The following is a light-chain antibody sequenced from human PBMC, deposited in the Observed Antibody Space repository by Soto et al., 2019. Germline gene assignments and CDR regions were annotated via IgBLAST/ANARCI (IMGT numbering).Light chain of an antibody. CDR1: QSISSY. CDR2: AAS. V-gene: IGKV1-39*01. CDR3: QQSYSTPHT. J-gene: IGKJ1*01. Sequence: DIQMTQSPSSLSASVGYIVTITCRASQSISSYLNWYQQKPGKAPKLLIYAASSLQSGVPSRFSGSGSGADFTLTISSLQPEDFATYYCQQSYSTPHTFGQGTKVDIK.